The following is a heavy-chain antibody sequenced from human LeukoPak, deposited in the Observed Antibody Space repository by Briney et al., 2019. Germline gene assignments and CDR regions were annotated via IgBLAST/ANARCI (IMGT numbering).Heavy chain of an antibody. V-gene: IGHV3-48*01. J-gene: IGHJ6*03. CDR2: ISYSGRVI. Sequence: GGSLRPSCAVYGFTFATIGTPWVRRAPGKGLEWLSYISYSGRVIYYADSAKGRFNISRDNDENSLYLQMSSLRAEDTAVYYCARDDSGYYYYMDFWGEGTTVTVSS. CDR3: ARDDSGYYYYMDF. CDR1: GFTFATIG. D-gene: IGHD3-10*01.